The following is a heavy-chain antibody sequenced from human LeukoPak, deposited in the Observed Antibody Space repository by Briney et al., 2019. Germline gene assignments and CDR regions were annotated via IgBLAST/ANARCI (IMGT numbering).Heavy chain of an antibody. Sequence: GGSLRLSCAASGFTFSSHWMHWVRHAPGKRLVWVTRISSGGSSTNYADSVKGRFTISIDNAKNTLYLQMSSLRAEDTAMYYCARISLSGWVNDHWGQGTLVTVSS. D-gene: IGHD6-19*01. V-gene: IGHV3-74*01. J-gene: IGHJ4*02. CDR1: GFTFSSHW. CDR3: ARISLSGWVNDH. CDR2: ISSGGSST.